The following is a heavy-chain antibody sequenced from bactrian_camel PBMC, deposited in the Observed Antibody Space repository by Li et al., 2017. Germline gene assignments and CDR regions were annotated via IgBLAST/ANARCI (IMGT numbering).Heavy chain of an antibody. Sequence: VQLVESGGGSVQAGGSLRLSCAYTYGEGDMAWFRQAPGKEREKVASIYTREGITQHLDSVKGRFTISSDSAAKNTVNTVYLHMSSLKPEDTAMYYCAADRLVCLTTNPTGEWTYWGQGTQVTVS. CDR1: TYGEGD. CDR2: IYTREGIT. D-gene: IGHD2*01. J-gene: IGHJ4*01. V-gene: IGHV3S66*01. CDR3: AADRLVCLTTNPTGEWTY.